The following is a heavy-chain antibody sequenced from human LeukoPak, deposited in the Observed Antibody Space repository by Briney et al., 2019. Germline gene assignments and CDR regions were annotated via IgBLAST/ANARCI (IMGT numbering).Heavy chain of an antibody. CDR2: INPSGGST. D-gene: IGHD3-3*01. CDR1: GYTFTSYY. Sequence: ASVKVSCKPSGYTFTSYYMHWVRQAPGQGLEWMGIINPSGGSTSYAQKFQGRVTMTRDTSTSTVYMELSSLRSEDTAVYYCARGGITIFGVVISDYMDVWGKGTTVTVSS. V-gene: IGHV1-46*01. J-gene: IGHJ6*03. CDR3: ARGGITIFGVVISDYMDV.